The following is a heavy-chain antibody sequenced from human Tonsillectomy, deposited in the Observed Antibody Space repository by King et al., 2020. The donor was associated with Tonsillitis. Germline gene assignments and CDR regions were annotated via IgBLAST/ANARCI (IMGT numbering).Heavy chain of an antibody. CDR3: ASDISDFWSGYYSWFDP. D-gene: IGHD3-3*01. V-gene: IGHV4-61*02. CDR1: GGSISSGSYY. Sequence: VQLQESGPGLVKPSQTLSLTCTVSGGSISSGSYYWSWIRQPAGKGLEWIGRIYTSGSTNYNPSLKSRVTMSVDTSKNQFSLKLSSVTAADTAVYYCASDISDFWSGYYSWFDPWGQGTLVTVSS. J-gene: IGHJ5*02. CDR2: IYTSGST.